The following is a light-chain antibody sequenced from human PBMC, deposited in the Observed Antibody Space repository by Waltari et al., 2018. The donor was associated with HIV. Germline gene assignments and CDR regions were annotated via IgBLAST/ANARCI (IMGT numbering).Light chain of an antibody. CDR3: QVWDSSSDHVL. V-gene: IGLV3-21*04. CDR2: YDS. Sequence: SSVLTQPPSVSVAPGKTAMITCGGNTIERKNVPWYQQKAGQAPVLLIYYDSDRPSGIPERFSGSNSGNTATLTISRVGDGDEADYYCQVWDSSSDHVLFGGGTKLTVL. J-gene: IGLJ2*01. CDR1: TIERKN.